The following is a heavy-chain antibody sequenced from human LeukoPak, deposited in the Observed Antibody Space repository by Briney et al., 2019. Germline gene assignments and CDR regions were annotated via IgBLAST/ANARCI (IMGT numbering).Heavy chain of an antibody. J-gene: IGHJ4*02. D-gene: IGHD6-6*01. V-gene: IGHV1-46*01. CDR3: ARTAARRFDY. CDR2: INPTGGST. CDR1: GYTFPSYF. Sequence: ASVKVSCKASGYTFPSYFMHWVRQAPGQGPEWMGIINPTGGSTTYAQKFQGRVTMTRDTSTSTVYMELSSLRSDDTAVYYCARTAARRFDYWGQGTLVTVSS.